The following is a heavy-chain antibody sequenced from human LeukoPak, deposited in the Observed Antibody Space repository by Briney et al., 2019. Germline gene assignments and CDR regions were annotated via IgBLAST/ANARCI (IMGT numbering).Heavy chain of an antibody. CDR3: ARGYCSGGSCYRRASAFDI. CDR2: IYSGGST. V-gene: IGHV3-53*04. CDR1: GFTVSSNY. J-gene: IGHJ3*02. Sequence: GGSLTLSCAASGFTVSSNYMSWVRQAPGKGLAWVSVIYSGGSTYYADSVKGRFTISRHNSKNTLYLQMNSLRAEDTDVYYGARGYCSGGSCYRRASAFDIWGQGTMVTVSS. D-gene: IGHD2-15*01.